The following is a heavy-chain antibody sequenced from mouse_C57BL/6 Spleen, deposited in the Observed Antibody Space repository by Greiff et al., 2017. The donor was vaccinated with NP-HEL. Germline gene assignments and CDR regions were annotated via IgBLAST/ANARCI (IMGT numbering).Heavy chain of an antibody. CDR3: ARGWDGGFAY. Sequence: VQLQQSGPELVKPGASVKISCQASGYAFSSSWMNWVKQRPGKGLEWIGRIYPGDGDTNYNGKFKGKVTLTADKSSSTAYMPLSSLTSEDSAVYFCARGWDGGFAYWGQGTLVTVSA. CDR2: IYPGDGDT. V-gene: IGHV1-82*01. J-gene: IGHJ3*01. CDR1: GYAFSSSW. D-gene: IGHD4-1*01.